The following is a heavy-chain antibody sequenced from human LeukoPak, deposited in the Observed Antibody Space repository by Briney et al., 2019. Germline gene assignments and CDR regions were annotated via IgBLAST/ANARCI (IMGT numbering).Heavy chain of an antibody. J-gene: IGHJ3*02. Sequence: GGSLRLSCAASGFTFSSYWMSWVRQAPGKGLEWVSAISSSSSYIYYADSVKGRFTISRDNAKNSLYLQMNSLRAEDTAVYYCARDRRYYGSGSYSDAFDIWGQGTMVTVSS. D-gene: IGHD3-10*01. CDR1: GFTFSSYW. CDR2: ISSSSSYI. V-gene: IGHV3-21*01. CDR3: ARDRRYYGSGSYSDAFDI.